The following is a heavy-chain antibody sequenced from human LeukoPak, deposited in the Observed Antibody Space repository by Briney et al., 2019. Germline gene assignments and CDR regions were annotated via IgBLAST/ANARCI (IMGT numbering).Heavy chain of an antibody. CDR1: GASICSTSYC. CDR2: IHTSGSN. Sequence: PSETLSLTCTVSGASICSTSYCWGWIRQPAGKGLEWIGYIHTSGSNNYNHSLKSRITIPVDTSKNQCSLKLSSVTAADTAVYYCARDPTDYGDYGVGGYYYYYMDVWGKGTTVTVSS. CDR3: ARDPTDYGDYGVGGYYYYYMDV. D-gene: IGHD4-17*01. J-gene: IGHJ6*03. V-gene: IGHV4-61*09.